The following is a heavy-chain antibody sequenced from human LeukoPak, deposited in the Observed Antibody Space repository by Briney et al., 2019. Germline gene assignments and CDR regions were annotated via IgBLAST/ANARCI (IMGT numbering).Heavy chain of an antibody. J-gene: IGHJ4*02. CDR1: GFTFSSYW. Sequence: GGSLRLSCAASGFTFSSYWMSWVRQAPGKGLEWVSAISGSGGSTYYADSVKGRFTISRDNSKNTLYLQMNSLRAEDTAVYYCARGFRYSTGWYYFDYWGQGTLVTVSS. V-gene: IGHV3-23*01. CDR2: ISGSGGST. CDR3: ARGFRYSTGWYYFDY. D-gene: IGHD6-19*01.